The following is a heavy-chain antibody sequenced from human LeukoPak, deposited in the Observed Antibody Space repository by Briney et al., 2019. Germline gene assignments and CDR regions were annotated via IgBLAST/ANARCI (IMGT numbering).Heavy chain of an antibody. CDR1: GFTFSSYA. J-gene: IGHJ4*02. CDR2: ISGSGGST. V-gene: IGHV3-23*01. CDR3: AKVWDKSGSSKTLCFDY. Sequence: GGSLRLSCAASGFTFSSYAMSWVRQAPGKGLEWVSAISGSGGSTYYADSVKGRFTISRDNSKNTLYLQMNSLRAEDTAVYYCAKVWDKSGSSKTLCFDYWGQGTLVTVSS. D-gene: IGHD1-26*01.